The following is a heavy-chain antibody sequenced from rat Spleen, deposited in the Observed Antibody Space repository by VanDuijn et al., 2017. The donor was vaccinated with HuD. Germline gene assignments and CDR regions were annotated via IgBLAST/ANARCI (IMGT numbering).Heavy chain of an antibody. D-gene: IGHD5-1*01. J-gene: IGHJ3*01. CDR1: GFSLTSYN. CDR3: AGHWEGNWFAY. CDR2: IWNIGGT. V-gene: IGHV2-41*01. Sequence: QVQLKESGPGLVQPSQTLSLTCTVAGFSLTSYNVHWIRQSPGKGLEWMGVIWNIGGTRYNSALKSRLSISKDTSKSQVFLKMNSLQTEDTAMYFCAGHWEGNWFAYWGQGTLVTVSS.